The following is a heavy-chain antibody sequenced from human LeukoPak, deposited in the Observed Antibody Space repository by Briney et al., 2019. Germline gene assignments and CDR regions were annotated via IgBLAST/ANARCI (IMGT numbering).Heavy chain of an antibody. V-gene: IGHV1-18*04. CDR2: ITTYNGNT. CDR1: GYTFTGYY. D-gene: IGHD3-3*01. J-gene: IGHJ4*02. Sequence: EASVTVSCTASGYTFTGYYMHWVRQAPGQGLEWMGWITTYNGNTNYIQKLQGRVTMTTDTSTSTAYMELRSLRSDDTAVYYCARGPYYDSWSGAGYWGQGTLVTVSS. CDR3: ARGPYYDSWSGAGY.